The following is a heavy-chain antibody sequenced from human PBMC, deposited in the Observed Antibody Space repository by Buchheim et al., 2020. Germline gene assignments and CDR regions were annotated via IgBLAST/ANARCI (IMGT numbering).Heavy chain of an antibody. D-gene: IGHD3-10*01. CDR1: GFTFSDYY. J-gene: IGHJ4*02. V-gene: IGHV3-11*01. CDR2: VSGSGGTK. Sequence: QVQLVESGGGLVKPGGSLRLSCAASGFTFSDYYMSWIRQTPGKGLEWLSYVSGSGGTKYYADSVKGRFPISRDNAKHLLYLQMNSLRAEDTAMYYCATTSYYRLDSWGQGTL. CDR3: ATTSYYRLDS.